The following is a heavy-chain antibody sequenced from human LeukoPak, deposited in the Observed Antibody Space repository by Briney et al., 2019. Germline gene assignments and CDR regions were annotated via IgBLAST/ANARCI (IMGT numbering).Heavy chain of an antibody. CDR2: ISYDGSNK. Sequence: GGSLRLSCAASGFTFRSYAMHGVREAPGKGREWGAVISYDGSNKYYADSVKGRFTISRDNSKNTLYLQMNSLRAEDTAVYYCAREMGATDYYGSGSPLDAFDIWGQGTMVTVSS. CDR1: GFTFRSYA. D-gene: IGHD3-10*01. CDR3: AREMGATDYYGSGSPLDAFDI. V-gene: IGHV3-30-3*01. J-gene: IGHJ3*02.